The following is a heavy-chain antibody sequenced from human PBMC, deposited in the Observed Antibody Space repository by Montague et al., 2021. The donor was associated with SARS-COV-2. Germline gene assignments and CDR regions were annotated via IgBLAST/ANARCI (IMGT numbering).Heavy chain of an antibody. CDR2: TYYRSKWYN. CDR3: ARIPVGSKYYFDF. CDR1: GDSVSRNSAA. V-gene: IGHV6-1*01. J-gene: IGHJ4*02. Sequence: CAISGDSVSRNSAAWNWIRQSPSRGLEWLGRTYYRSKWYNDYAVSVKSRITINPDTSKNQISLQLNFVTPEDTAVYYCARIPVGSKYYFDFWGQGTLVTVSS. D-gene: IGHD2-2*01.